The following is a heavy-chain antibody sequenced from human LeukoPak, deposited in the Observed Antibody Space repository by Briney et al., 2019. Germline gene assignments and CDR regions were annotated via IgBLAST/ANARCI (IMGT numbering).Heavy chain of an antibody. V-gene: IGHV4-4*07. CDR3: ARGYGSSWGRPTFDI. J-gene: IGHJ3*02. CDR2: IYISGST. CDR1: GGSISNYY. D-gene: IGHD6-6*01. Sequence: SETLSLTCTVSGGSISNYYWTWIRQPAGKRLEWIARIYISGSTNYSPSLKSRVTMSVDTSKNQFSLKLSSVTAADTAVYYCARGYGSSWGRPTFDIWGQGTVVTVSS.